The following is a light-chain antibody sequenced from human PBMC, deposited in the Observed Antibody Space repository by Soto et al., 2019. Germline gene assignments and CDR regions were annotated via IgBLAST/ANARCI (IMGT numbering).Light chain of an antibody. J-gene: IGKJ2*01. V-gene: IGKV4-1*01. CDR2: WAS. CDR3: QQYYSTPYT. Sequence: DIVMTQSPDSLAVSLGERATINCKSSQSVLYSSNNKNYLAWYQQKPRQPPRLLIYWASTRESGVPDRFSGSGSGTDFTLTISSLQAEDVAVCYCQQYYSTPYTFGQGTKLEIK. CDR1: QSVLYSSNNKNY.